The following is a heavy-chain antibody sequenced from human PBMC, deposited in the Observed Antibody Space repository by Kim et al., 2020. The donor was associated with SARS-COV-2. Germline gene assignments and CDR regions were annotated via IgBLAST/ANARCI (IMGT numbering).Heavy chain of an antibody. D-gene: IGHD6-13*01. J-gene: IGHJ6*02. V-gene: IGHV3-23*01. CDR3: AKSQVAAAAGGYYYYGMDV. Sequence: GRFTISRDNSKNTLYLQMNSLRAEDTAVYYCAKSQVAAAAGGYYYYGMDVWGQGTTVTVSS.